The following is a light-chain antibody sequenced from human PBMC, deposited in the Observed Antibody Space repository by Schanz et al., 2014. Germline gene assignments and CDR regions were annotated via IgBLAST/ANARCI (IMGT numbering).Light chain of an antibody. J-gene: IGKJ4*01. V-gene: IGKV3-20*01. Sequence: EIVLTQSPGTLSLSPGERATLSCRASQSVSSGYLAWYQQKPGQAPRLLIYGASRRAAGIPDRFSGSGSGADFTLTISSLQPEDFATYYCQQSYSAPRTFGGGTKVEFK. CDR3: QQSYSAPRT. CDR1: QSVSSGY. CDR2: GAS.